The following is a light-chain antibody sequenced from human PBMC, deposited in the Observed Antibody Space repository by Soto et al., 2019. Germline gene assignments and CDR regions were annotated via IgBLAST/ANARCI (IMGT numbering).Light chain of an antibody. CDR1: QSVSNN. V-gene: IGKV3D-15*01. CDR3: QQYNNWPIT. J-gene: IGKJ5*01. CDR2: GAS. Sequence: IVFTQAANTLYVLPGEGAILSCRXSQSVSNNYLAWYQQKPGQAPRLLIYGASNRATGIPDRFSGSGSGTDFTLTISSLQSEDFAVYYCQQYNNWPITFGQGTRLEI.